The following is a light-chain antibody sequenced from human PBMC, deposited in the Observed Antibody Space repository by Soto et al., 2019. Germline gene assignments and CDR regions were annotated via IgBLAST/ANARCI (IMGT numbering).Light chain of an antibody. Sequence: SVLTQPASVSGSPGQSITISCTGTSSDVGASIFVSWYQQHPGKAPKLMIYAVSSRPSGVSYRFSGSKSGNTASLTISGLQAEDEADYYCSSYTTNSSYVFGTGTKSPS. J-gene: IGLJ1*01. CDR1: SSDVGASIF. CDR3: SSYTTNSSYV. V-gene: IGLV2-14*01. CDR2: AVS.